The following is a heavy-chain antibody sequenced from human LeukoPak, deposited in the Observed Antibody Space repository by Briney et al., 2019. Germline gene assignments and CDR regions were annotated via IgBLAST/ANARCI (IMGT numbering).Heavy chain of an antibody. CDR2: ISSSSSYI. Sequence: GGSLRLSCAASGFTFSTYSMNWVRQAPGKGLEWVSSISSSSSYIYYADSVKGRFTISRDNAKKSVYLQMNSLRAEDTAVYYCAREYYYDPIIDYWGQGTLVTVSS. CDR3: AREYYYDPIIDY. J-gene: IGHJ4*02. V-gene: IGHV3-21*01. D-gene: IGHD3-22*01. CDR1: GFTFSTYS.